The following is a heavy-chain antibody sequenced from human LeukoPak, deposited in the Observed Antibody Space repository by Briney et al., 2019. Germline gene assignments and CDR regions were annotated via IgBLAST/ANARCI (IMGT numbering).Heavy chain of an antibody. J-gene: IGHJ5*02. Sequence: PGGSLKLSCAASGFTFSDSDIHWVRQASGKGLEWVARIQTKANSYATAYDASLKGRLSVSRDDSKDTAYLEMYSLGTDDTAVYYCTAYISGHHWGQGTLVTVSS. V-gene: IGHV3-73*01. D-gene: IGHD1-20*01. CDR3: TAYISGHH. CDR2: IQTKANSYAT. CDR1: GFTFSDSD.